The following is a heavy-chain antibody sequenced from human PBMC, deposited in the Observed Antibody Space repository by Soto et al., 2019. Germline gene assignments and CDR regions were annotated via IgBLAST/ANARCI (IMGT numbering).Heavy chain of an antibody. J-gene: IGHJ4*02. D-gene: IGHD3-16*01. V-gene: IGHV3-48*01. Sequence: GGSLRLSCAASGFTFSSYSMNWVRQAPGKGLEWVSYISSSSTIYYADSVKGRFTISRDNSKNTLYLQMNSLRAEDTAVYYCARDRPYYDYVWGSPDFDYWGQGTLVTVSS. CDR3: ARDRPYYDYVWGSPDFDY. CDR2: ISSSSTI. CDR1: GFTFSSYS.